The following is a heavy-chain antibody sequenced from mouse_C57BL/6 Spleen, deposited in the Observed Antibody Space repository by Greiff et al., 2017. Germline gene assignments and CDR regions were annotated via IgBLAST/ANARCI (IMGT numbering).Heavy chain of an antibody. Sequence: QVQLKQPGAELVRPGPSVKLSCKASGYTFTSYWMHWVKQRPGQGLEWIGVIDPSDSSTNYNQKFKGKATLTVDTSSSTAYMQLSSLTSEDTAVYYIARGSLLLDYWGQGTTLTVSS. CDR2: IDPSDSST. CDR1: GYTFTSYW. J-gene: IGHJ2*01. V-gene: IGHV1-59*01. D-gene: IGHD1-2*01. CDR3: ARGSLLLDY.